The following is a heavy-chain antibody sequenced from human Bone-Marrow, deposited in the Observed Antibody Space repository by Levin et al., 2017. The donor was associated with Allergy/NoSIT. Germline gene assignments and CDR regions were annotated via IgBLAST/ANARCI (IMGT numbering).Heavy chain of an antibody. CDR2: ISGRGRST. V-gene: IGHV3-23*01. D-gene: IGHD6-6*01. CDR3: ARINSSDAFDV. CDR1: GFTFKYFD. J-gene: IGHJ3*01. Sequence: GGSLRLSCAASGFTFKYFDMNWVRQAPGKGLEWVSTISGRGRSTYYADSVKGRFTISRDNSKYTLYMQMSGLRADDTATYYCARINSSDAFDVWGQGTMVTVSS.